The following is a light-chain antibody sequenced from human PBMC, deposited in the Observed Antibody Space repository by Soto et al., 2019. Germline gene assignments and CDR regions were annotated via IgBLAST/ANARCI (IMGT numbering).Light chain of an antibody. V-gene: IGKV1-5*01. J-gene: IGKJ2*01. CDR2: DAS. CDR1: QSISSW. Sequence: DIRMTQSPSTLSASVGDRVTITCRASQSISSWLAWYQQKPGKAPKLLIYDASSLESGVPSGFSGSGSGTEFTLTIIILQPDDYATYYCQQYNSVYTFGQGTKLESK. CDR3: QQYNSVYT.